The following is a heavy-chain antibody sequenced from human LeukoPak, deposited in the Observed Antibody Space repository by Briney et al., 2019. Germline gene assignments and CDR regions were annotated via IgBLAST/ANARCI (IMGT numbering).Heavy chain of an antibody. CDR1: GYSMRSGYY. CDR2: TYHSGST. V-gene: IGHV4-38-2*02. J-gene: IGHJ5*02. Sequence: SETLSLTCTVSGYSMRSGYYWGWIRQPPGKGLEWIGSTYHSGSTNYNPSLKGRVTISVDTSKNQFSLKLNSVTAADTAVYYCARVPHGETVFGVVLYWLDPWGQGALITVFS. D-gene: IGHD3-3*01. CDR3: ARVPHGETVFGVVLYWLDP.